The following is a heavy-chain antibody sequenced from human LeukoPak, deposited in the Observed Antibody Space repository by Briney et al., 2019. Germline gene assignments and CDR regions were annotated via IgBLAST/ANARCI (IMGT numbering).Heavy chain of an antibody. Sequence: SETLSLTCTVSGGSISNGDYYWSWVRQHPGKGLEWIGYIYYSGSTYSNPSLKSRVTISVDTSKNQFSLKLSSVTAADTAVYYCARDPYQGAFDIWGRGTLVTVSS. CDR3: ARDPYQGAFDI. V-gene: IGHV4-31*03. CDR1: GGSISNGDYY. J-gene: IGHJ3*02. CDR2: IYYSGST.